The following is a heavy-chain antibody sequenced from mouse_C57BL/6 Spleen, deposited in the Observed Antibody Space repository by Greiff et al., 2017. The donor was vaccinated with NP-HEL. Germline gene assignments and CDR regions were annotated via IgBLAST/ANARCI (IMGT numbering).Heavy chain of an antibody. D-gene: IGHD1-1*01. CDR2: ISPYSGGT. V-gene: IGHV1-19*01. J-gene: IGHJ2*01. Sequence: EVQLQQSGPVLVKPGASVKMSCKASGYTFTDYYLNWVKQSHGKSLEWIGVISPYSGGTSYNQKFKGKATLTVDTSSSTAYMQLNSLTSEDSAVYYCADPPFYYDSSYGGYWGQGTTLTVSA. CDR3: ADPPFYYDSSYGGY. CDR1: GYTFTDYY.